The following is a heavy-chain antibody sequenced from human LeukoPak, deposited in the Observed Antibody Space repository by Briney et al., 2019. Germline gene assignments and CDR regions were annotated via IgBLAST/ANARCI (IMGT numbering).Heavy chain of an antibody. Sequence: ASVKVSCMGTEYTLLHYHFNSLGQATGQGLEWMGWMNPNSGNTGYAQKFQGRVTMGSNTSISTAYMALSSLRTEDTAVYYCARGRGTQLFDYWGQGTLVTVSS. V-gene: IGHV1-8*01. J-gene: IGHJ4*02. D-gene: IGHD6-13*01. CDR1: EYTLLHYH. CDR2: MNPNSGNT. CDR3: ARGRGTQLFDY.